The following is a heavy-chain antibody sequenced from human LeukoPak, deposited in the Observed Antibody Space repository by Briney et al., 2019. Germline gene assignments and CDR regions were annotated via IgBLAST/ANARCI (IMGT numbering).Heavy chain of an antibody. Sequence: GSSVKVSCKASGGTFSSYAISWVRQAPGQGLEWMGWINPNSGGTNYAQKFQGRVTITADKSTSTAYMELSSLRSEDTAVYYCATSRFLEWLLPIFDYWGQGTLVTVSS. CDR3: ATSRFLEWLLPIFDY. J-gene: IGHJ4*02. V-gene: IGHV1-69*04. CDR1: GGTFSSYA. D-gene: IGHD3-3*01. CDR2: INPNSGGT.